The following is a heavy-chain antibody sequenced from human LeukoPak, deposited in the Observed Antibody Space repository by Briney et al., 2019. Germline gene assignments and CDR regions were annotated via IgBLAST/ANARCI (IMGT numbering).Heavy chain of an antibody. J-gene: IGHJ4*02. Sequence: GRSLRLSCAASGFTFSSYGMHWVRQAPGKGLEWVAVISNDGSNKYYADSVKGRFTISRDNSKNTLYLQMNSLRAEDTAVYYCAKDQVVRGLIVRRGGDFDYWGQGTLVTVSS. CDR3: AKDQVVRGLIVRRGGDFDY. D-gene: IGHD3-10*01. CDR2: ISNDGSNK. V-gene: IGHV3-30*18. CDR1: GFTFSSYG.